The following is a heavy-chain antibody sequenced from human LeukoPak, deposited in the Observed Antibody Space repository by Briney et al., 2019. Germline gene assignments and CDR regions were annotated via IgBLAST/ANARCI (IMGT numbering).Heavy chain of an antibody. D-gene: IGHD3-22*01. V-gene: IGHV4-34*01. Sequence: SETLSLTCAVYGGSFSGYYWSWNRQPPGKGLEWIGEINHSGSTNYNPSLKSRVTISVDTSKNQFSLKLSSVTAADTAVYYCARGHAGSSGYLPYWGQGTLVTVSS. CDR3: ARGHAGSSGYLPY. J-gene: IGHJ4*02. CDR2: INHSGST. CDR1: GGSFSGYY.